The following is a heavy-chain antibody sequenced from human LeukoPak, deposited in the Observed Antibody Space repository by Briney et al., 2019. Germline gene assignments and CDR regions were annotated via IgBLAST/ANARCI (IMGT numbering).Heavy chain of an antibody. Sequence: SETLSLTCTVSGVSINSHYWNWIRQPPGKGLEWIGFIYDSGSANYKSSLESRVTMTLDTSKNQFSLKLNSVTAADTAVHYCARVLQNYYHLDVWGKGTTVTVSS. CDR3: ARVLQNYYHLDV. CDR2: IYDSGSA. CDR1: GVSINSHY. V-gene: IGHV4-59*11. J-gene: IGHJ6*03. D-gene: IGHD3-3*01.